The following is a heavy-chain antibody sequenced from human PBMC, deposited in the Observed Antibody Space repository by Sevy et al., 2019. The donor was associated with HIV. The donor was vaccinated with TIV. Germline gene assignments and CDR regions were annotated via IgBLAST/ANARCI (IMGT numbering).Heavy chain of an antibody. D-gene: IGHD3-22*01. CDR3: ARGGPGSTYYYDSSGYPN. Sequence: GGSLRLSCAASGFIVSSNYMSWVRQAPGKGLEWVSVIYSGGSTYYADSVKGRFTISRDYSKNTLYLQMNSLRVEDTAVYYWARGGPGSTYYYDSSGYPNWGQGTLVTVSS. V-gene: IGHV3-53*01. CDR2: IYSGGST. CDR1: GFIVSSNY. J-gene: IGHJ4*02.